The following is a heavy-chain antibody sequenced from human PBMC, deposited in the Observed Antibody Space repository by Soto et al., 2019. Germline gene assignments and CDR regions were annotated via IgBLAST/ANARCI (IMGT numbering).Heavy chain of an antibody. CDR2: ISGSGGST. CDR1: GFTFSSYA. D-gene: IGHD3-22*01. Sequence: EVQLLESGGGLVQPGGSLRLSCAASGFTFSSYAMSWVRQAPGKGLEWVSAISGSGGSTYYADSVKGRFTISRDNSKNTLYQQMNSLRAEDTAVYYCAKSQPTRITMIVVVPFDYWGQGTLVTVSS. V-gene: IGHV3-23*01. J-gene: IGHJ4*02. CDR3: AKSQPTRITMIVVVPFDY.